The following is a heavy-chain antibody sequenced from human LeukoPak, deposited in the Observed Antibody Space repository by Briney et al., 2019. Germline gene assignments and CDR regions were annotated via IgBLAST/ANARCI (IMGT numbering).Heavy chain of an antibody. CDR2: IYYSGST. V-gene: IGHV4-59*01. J-gene: IGHJ6*02. Sequence: SETLSLTRTVSGGSISSYYWSWIRQPPGKGLEWIGYIYYSGSTNYNPSLKSRVTISVDTSKNQFSLKLSSVTAADTAVYYCARMGQIGGMDVWGQGTTVTVSS. CDR3: ARMGQIGGMDV. CDR1: GGSISSYY.